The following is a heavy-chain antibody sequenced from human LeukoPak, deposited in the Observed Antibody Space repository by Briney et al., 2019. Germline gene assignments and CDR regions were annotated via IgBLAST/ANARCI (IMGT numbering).Heavy chain of an antibody. CDR2: ISSSGSTI. J-gene: IGHJ6*04. V-gene: IGHV3-48*03. CDR3: ARDTHRYFDWLKTYYYYGMDV. CDR1: GFTFSSYE. D-gene: IGHD3-9*01. Sequence: GGSLRLSCAASGFTFSSYEMNWVRQAPGKGREWVSYISSSGSTIYYADSVKGRFTISRDNAKNSLYLQMNSLRAEDTAVYYCARDTHRYFDWLKTYYYYGMDVWGKGTTVTVSS.